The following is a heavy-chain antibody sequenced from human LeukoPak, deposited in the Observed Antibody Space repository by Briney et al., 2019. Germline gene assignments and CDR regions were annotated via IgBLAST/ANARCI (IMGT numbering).Heavy chain of an antibody. J-gene: IGHJ4*02. CDR2: INQDGSEK. V-gene: IGHV3-7*01. CDR3: ATRSSHTSSWYVYLFWDY. CDR1: GFTFSNYW. Sequence: GGSLRLSCAASGFTFSNYWMTRVRQAPGKGLEWVANINQDGSEKNYVDSVKGRFTISRDNAKNSLYLHMDSLRAEDTAVYYCATRSSHTSSWYVYLFWDYWGQGALVTVSS. D-gene: IGHD6-13*01.